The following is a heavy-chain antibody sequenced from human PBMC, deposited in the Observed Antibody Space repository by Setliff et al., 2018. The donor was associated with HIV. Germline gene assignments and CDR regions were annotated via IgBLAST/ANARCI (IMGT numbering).Heavy chain of an antibody. CDR3: AREPGYCSGGSCYHGIF. D-gene: IGHD2-15*01. CDR2: ISSSSSYI. J-gene: IGHJ4*02. Sequence: PGGSLRLSCAASGFTFSSYSMNWVRQAPGKGLEWVSSISSSSSYIYYADSVKGRFTISRDNSKNTVYLQMNSLRAEDTAVYYCAREPGYCSGGSCYHGIFWGQGTLVTAPQ. V-gene: IGHV3-21*04. CDR1: GFTFSSYS.